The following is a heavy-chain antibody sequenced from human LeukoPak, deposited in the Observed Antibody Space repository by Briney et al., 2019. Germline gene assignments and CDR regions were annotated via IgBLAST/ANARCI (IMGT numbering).Heavy chain of an antibody. CDR3: ARVFRYSTYDY. V-gene: IGHV1-24*01. J-gene: IGHJ4*02. Sequence: GASVKVSCKVSGYTLTELSMHWVRQAPGKGLEWMGGFDPEDGETIYAQKLQGRVTMTTDTSTSTAYMELRSLRSDDTAVYYCARVFRYSTYDYWGQGTLVTVSS. D-gene: IGHD3-16*02. CDR2: FDPEDGET. CDR1: GYTLTELS.